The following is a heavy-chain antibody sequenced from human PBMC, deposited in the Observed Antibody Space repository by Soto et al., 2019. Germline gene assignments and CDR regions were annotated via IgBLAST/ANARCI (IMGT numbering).Heavy chain of an antibody. CDR3: ARRDGDFWSGYYGSAFDI. D-gene: IGHD3-3*01. CDR2: IKQDGSEK. V-gene: IGHV3-7*01. CDR1: GFTFSSYW. J-gene: IGHJ3*02. Sequence: GGSLRLSCAASGFTFSSYWMSWVRQAPGKGPEWVANIKQDGSEKYYVDSVKGRFTISRDNAKNSLYLQMNSLRAEDTAVYYCARRDGDFWSGYYGSAFDIWGQGTMVTVSS.